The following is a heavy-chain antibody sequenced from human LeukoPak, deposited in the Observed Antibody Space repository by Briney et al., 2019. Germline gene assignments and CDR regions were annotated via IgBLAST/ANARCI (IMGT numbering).Heavy chain of an antibody. V-gene: IGHV4-31*03. CDR1: GGSISSGGYY. D-gene: IGHD2-2*01. Sequence: PSETLSLTCTVSGGSISSGGYYWSWIRQHPGKGLEWIGYIYYSGSTYYTPSLKSRVTISVDTSKNQFSLKLSSVTAADTAVYYCARVVDQKNAFDIWGQGTMVTVSS. CDR3: ARVVDQKNAFDI. CDR2: IYYSGST. J-gene: IGHJ3*02.